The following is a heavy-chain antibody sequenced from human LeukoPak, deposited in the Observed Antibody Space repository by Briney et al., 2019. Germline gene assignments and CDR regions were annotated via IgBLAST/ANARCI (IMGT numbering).Heavy chain of an antibody. D-gene: IGHD3-10*01. CDR2: IYYSGST. Sequence: PSETLSLTCTVSGGSISSYYWSWIRQPPGKGLEWIGYIYYSGSTNYNPSLKSRVTISVDTSKNQFSLKLSSVTAADTAVYYCARPAAYGSGQEIDYWGQGTLVTVSS. V-gene: IGHV4-59*12. J-gene: IGHJ4*02. CDR1: GGSISSYY. CDR3: ARPAAYGSGQEIDY.